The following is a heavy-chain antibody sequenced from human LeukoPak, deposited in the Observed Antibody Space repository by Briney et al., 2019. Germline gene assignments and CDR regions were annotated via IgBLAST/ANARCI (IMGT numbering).Heavy chain of an antibody. CDR1: GFPFSNYW. CDR3: ARGYYSSSRFDS. Sequence: GGSLRLSCAASGFPFSNYWMHWVRQAPGKGLVWVSRVNSDGSTTNYADSVKGRFTISRDNAENTLYMRMDSLRPEDTAVYYCARGYYSSSRFDSWGQGTLVTVSS. J-gene: IGHJ4*02. D-gene: IGHD6-13*01. CDR2: VNSDGSTT. V-gene: IGHV3-74*01.